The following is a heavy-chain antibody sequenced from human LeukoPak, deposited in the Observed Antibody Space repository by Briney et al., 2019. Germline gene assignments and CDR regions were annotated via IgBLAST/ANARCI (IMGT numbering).Heavy chain of an antibody. Sequence: SETLSLTCTVSGGSTSSYYWSWIRQPAGKGLEWIGRIYTSGSTNYNPSLRSRVTMSVDTSKNQFSLKLSSVTAADTAVYYCAGSYSSGWDFDYWGQGTLVTVSS. CDR2: IYTSGST. V-gene: IGHV4-4*07. CDR3: AGSYSSGWDFDY. D-gene: IGHD6-19*01. CDR1: GGSTSSYY. J-gene: IGHJ4*02.